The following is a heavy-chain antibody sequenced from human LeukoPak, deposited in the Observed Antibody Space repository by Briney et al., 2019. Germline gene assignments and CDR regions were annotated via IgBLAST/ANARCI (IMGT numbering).Heavy chain of an antibody. Sequence: GGSLRLSCAASGFTFSSYEMNWVHQAPGKGLEWVSYISSSGSTIYYADSVKGRFTISRDNAKNSLYLQMNSLRAEDTAVYYCARIRGREPPYCSGGSCYSDTYWGQGTLVTVSS. CDR2: ISSSGSTI. D-gene: IGHD2-15*01. CDR1: GFTFSSYE. J-gene: IGHJ4*02. V-gene: IGHV3-48*03. CDR3: ARIRGREPPYCSGGSCYSDTY.